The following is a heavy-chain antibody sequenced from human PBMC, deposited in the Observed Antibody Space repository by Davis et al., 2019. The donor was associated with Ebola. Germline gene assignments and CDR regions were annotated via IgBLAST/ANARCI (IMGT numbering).Heavy chain of an antibody. V-gene: IGHV1-2*06. J-gene: IGHJ4*02. CDR3: ARGPSVATAHYFDY. D-gene: IGHD2-21*02. CDR1: GFTFTDYY. Sequence: AASVKVSCKASGFTFTDYYLHWVRQAPGQGLEWMGRINPNSGGTKYAQKFQGRVTMTRDTSISTTYMELSSLTSDDTAVYYCARGPSVATAHYFDYWGQGTLVTVSS. CDR2: INPNSGGT.